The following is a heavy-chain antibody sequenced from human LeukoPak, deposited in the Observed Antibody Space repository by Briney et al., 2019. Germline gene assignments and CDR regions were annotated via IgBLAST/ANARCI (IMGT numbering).Heavy chain of an antibody. D-gene: IGHD5-18*01. V-gene: IGHV3-53*01. CDR1: GFTFSSYS. CDR3: ARDLDSYGSY. CDR2: IYSDGST. Sequence: GGSLRLSCTASGFTFSSYSMSWVRQAPGKGLEWVSVIYSDGSTYYADPVKGRFTISRDNSKNTLYLQMNSLRAEDTAVYYCARDLDSYGSYWGQGTLVTVSS. J-gene: IGHJ4*02.